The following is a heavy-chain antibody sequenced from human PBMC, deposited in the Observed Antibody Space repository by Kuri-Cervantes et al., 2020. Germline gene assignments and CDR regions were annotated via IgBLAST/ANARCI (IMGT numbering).Heavy chain of an antibody. V-gene: IGHV4-59*01. J-gene: IGHJ4*02. D-gene: IGHD2-15*01. Sequence: GSLRLSCAVSGSSISSTYYWSWIRQPPGKGLEWIGYIYYSGSTNYNPSLKSRVTISVDTSKNQFSLKLSSVTAADTAVYYCARDSKDSGFDYWGQGTLVTVSS. CDR1: GSSISSTYY. CDR3: ARDSKDSGFDY. CDR2: IYYSGST.